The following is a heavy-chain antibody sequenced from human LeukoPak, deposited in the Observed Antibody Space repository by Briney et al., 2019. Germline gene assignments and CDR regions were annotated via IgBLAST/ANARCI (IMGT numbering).Heavy chain of an antibody. Sequence: GGSLRLFCAASGFTFSSYAMSGVRQAPGKALEGVSSISGSDGRTYDTDSVKGRFTISRDNSKNTLYLQMNRLRAEDTAVYYCAKGGGYAGLQLDYWGQGTLVTVSS. D-gene: IGHD3-16*01. V-gene: IGHV3-23*01. CDR2: ISGSDGRT. CDR3: AKGGGYAGLQLDY. J-gene: IGHJ4*02. CDR1: GFTFSSYA.